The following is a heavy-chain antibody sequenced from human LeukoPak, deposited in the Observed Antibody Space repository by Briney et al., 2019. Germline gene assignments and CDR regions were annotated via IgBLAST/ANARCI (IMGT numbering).Heavy chain of an antibody. CDR2: ISSSSSTI. Sequence: GGSLRLSCAASGFTFSSYGMHWVRQAPGKGLEWVSYISSSSSTIYYADSVKGRFTISRDNAKNSLYLQMNSLRADDPAVYYCANSRSGSYYPPPFDYWGQGTLVTISS. J-gene: IGHJ4*02. V-gene: IGHV3-48*01. D-gene: IGHD1-26*01. CDR3: ANSRSGSYYPPPFDY. CDR1: GFTFSSYG.